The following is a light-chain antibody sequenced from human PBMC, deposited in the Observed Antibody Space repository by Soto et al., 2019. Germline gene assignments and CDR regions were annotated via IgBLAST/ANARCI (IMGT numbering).Light chain of an antibody. CDR3: MQGTHCPPET. J-gene: IGKJ2*01. Sequence: DGVMTQSPLSLPVTLGHPASISCRSSQSIVYSDGHSYLSWFQQRPGQSPRRLISKAFNRDSGVPDRFSGSASGTDFTLIISRVEAEYVGVYYGMQGTHCPPETVGQARKLEIK. V-gene: IGKV2-30*01. CDR2: KAF. CDR1: QSIVYSDGHSY.